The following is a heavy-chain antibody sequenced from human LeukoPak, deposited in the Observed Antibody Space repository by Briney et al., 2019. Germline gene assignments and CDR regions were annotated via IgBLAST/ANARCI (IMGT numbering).Heavy chain of an antibody. V-gene: IGHV3-30*04. Sequence: GGSLRLSCAASGFTFSSYAMRWVRQAPGKGLEWVAVISYDGSNKYYADSVKGRFTISRDNSKNTLYLQMNSLGAEDTAVYYCARDPTIAAAGDYWGQGTLVTVSS. J-gene: IGHJ4*02. CDR3: ARDPTIAAAGDY. CDR2: ISYDGSNK. CDR1: GFTFSSYA. D-gene: IGHD6-13*01.